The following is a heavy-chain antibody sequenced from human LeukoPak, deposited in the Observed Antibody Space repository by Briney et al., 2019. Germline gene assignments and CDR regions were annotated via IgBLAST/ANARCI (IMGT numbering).Heavy chain of an antibody. CDR2: MSYDVRNT. D-gene: IGHD3-10*01. CDR1: GFSFSSYG. V-gene: IGHV3-30*18. Sequence: GGALRLSCAASGFSFSSYGWHWVRQPPGKGLEWVGVMSYDVRNTNSVDSVKGRFTVSRDKSKNTLYLQMNSLRAEDTAVYYCAKDHRVGSSRGLDFWGQGTLVSVST. CDR3: AKDHRVGSSRGLDF. J-gene: IGHJ4*02.